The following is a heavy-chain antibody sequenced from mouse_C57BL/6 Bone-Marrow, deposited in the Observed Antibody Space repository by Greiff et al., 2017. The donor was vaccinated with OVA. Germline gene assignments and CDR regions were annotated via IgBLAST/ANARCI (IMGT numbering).Heavy chain of an antibody. CDR1: GYTFTSYT. V-gene: IGHV1-4*01. Sequence: VQLQQSGAELARPGASVKMSCKASGYTFTSYTMHWVKPRPGQGLEWIGYINPSSGYTKYNQKFKDKATLTADKSSSTAYMQLSSLTSEDSAVYYCARVGLLWLYYFDYWGQGTTLTVSS. J-gene: IGHJ2*01. D-gene: IGHD2-1*01. CDR2: INPSSGYT. CDR3: ARVGLLWLYYFDY.